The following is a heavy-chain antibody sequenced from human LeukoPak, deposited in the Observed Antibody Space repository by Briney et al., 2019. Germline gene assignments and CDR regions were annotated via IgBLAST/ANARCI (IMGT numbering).Heavy chain of an antibody. CDR3: ARADYYDSSGISITIDY. V-gene: IGHV4-31*03. D-gene: IGHD3-22*01. J-gene: IGHJ4*02. CDR2: IYYSGST. CDR1: GGSISSGGYY. Sequence: SETLSLTCTVSGGSISSGGYYWSWIRQHPGKGLEWIGYIYYSGSTYYNPSLKSRVTISVDTSKNQFSLKLSSVTAADTAVYYCARADYYDSSGISITIDYWGQGTLVTVSS.